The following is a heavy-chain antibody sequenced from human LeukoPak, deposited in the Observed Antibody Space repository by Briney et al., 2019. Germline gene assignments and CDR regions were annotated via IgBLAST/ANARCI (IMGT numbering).Heavy chain of an antibody. CDR1: GGSISSSNW. V-gene: IGHV4-4*02. CDR2: IYHSGST. CDR3: ARSDHSYGYGFDY. J-gene: IGHJ4*03. Sequence: SGTLSLTCAVSGGSISSSNWWSWVRQPPGKGLEWIGEIYHSGSTNYNPSLKSRVTISVDKSKNQFPLKLSSVTAADTAVYYCARSDHSYGYGFDYWGQGTMVTVSS. D-gene: IGHD5-18*01.